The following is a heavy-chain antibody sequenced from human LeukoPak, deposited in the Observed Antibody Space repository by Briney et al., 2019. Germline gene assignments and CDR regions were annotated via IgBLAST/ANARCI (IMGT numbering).Heavy chain of an antibody. Sequence: PSETLSLTCAVSGGSISSGGYSWSWIRQPPGKGLEWIGYINHSGSTNYNPSLKSRVTISVDTSKNQFSLKLSSVTAADTAVYYCASQHLSGWNEGAYFDYWGQGTLVTVSS. D-gene: IGHD6-19*01. V-gene: IGHV4-30-2*01. J-gene: IGHJ4*02. CDR1: GGSISSGGYS. CDR2: INHSGST. CDR3: ASQHLSGWNEGAYFDY.